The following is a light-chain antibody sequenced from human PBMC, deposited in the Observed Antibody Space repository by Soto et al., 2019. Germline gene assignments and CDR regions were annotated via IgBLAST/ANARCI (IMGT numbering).Light chain of an antibody. V-gene: IGKV1-39*01. Sequence: DIQLTQSPSSLSASVGDTVTITCRASQTITTLLHWYQQTPGKAPDLLIYAASRLQSGVPSRFSGRGSGTDFTLTISSLQPEDFGTYYCQQTSSTPPTFGQGTRLQIK. CDR3: QQTSSTPPT. CDR2: AAS. J-gene: IGKJ2*01. CDR1: QTITTL.